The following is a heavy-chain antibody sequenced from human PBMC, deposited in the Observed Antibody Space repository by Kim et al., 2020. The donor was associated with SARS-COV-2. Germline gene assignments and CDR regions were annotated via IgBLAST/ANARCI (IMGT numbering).Heavy chain of an antibody. CDR3: ARVLSSGWSYFDY. V-gene: IGHV3-21*01. J-gene: IGHJ4*02. Sequence: SADAVQSRFTISRENAKNSLSLQMHSLRAADTDLYYCARVLSSGWSYFDYWGQGTLVTISS. D-gene: IGHD6-19*01.